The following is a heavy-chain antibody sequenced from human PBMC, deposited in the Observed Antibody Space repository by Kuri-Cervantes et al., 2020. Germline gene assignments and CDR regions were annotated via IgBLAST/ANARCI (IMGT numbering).Heavy chain of an antibody. CDR1: GFTFSSYA. Sequence: GGSLRLSCAASGFTFSSYAMHWVRQAPGKGLEWVAVISYDGSNKYYADSVKGRFTISRDNSKNTLYPQMNSLRAKDTAVYYCASDYSGSYFYWGQGTLVTVSS. D-gene: IGHD1-26*01. CDR3: ASDYSGSYFY. V-gene: IGHV3-30-3*01. CDR2: ISYDGSNK. J-gene: IGHJ4*02.